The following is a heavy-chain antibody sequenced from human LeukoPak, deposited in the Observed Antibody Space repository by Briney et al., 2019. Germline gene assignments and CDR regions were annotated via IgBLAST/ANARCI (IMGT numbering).Heavy chain of an antibody. CDR2: MSSGSRYI. V-gene: IGHV3-21*06. J-gene: IGHJ4*02. Sequence: PGGSLRLSCTASGFTFTTYAMTWVRQAPGKGLEWISSMSSGSRYIHYADSVRGRFTISRDNTRNSLYLAMNNLRAEDTAIYYCARDRPTGASRIFVVQWGQGTPVTVSS. CDR3: ARDRPTGASRIFVVQ. CDR1: GFTFTTYA. D-gene: IGHD2-15*01.